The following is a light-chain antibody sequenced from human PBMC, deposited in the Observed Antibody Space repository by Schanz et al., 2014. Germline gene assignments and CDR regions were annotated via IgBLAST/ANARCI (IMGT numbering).Light chain of an antibody. CDR1: SSDVGGYNY. V-gene: IGLV2-14*01. CDR2: EVS. J-gene: IGLJ3*02. CDR3: SSFTSTNTWV. Sequence: QSALTQPASVSGSPGQSITISCTGTSSDVGGYNYVSWYQQHPGKAPKLMIYEVSKRPSGVPDRFFGSKSGNTASLTISGLQAEDESDYYCSSFTSTNTWVFGGGTKLTVL.